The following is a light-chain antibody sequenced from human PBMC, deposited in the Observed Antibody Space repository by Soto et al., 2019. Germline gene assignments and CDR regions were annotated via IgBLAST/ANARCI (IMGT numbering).Light chain of an antibody. CDR2: AAS. J-gene: IGKJ3*01. V-gene: IGKV1-27*01. Sequence: DIQMTQSPSSLSAYVGDSVTFTCRASQGISNYLAWYHQKPGKVPKLLVYAASTLHSQVPSRISGSGSGTEFTLTSRSLQPEDVGTYYCQHYHSPPFTFGPGTKLEIK. CDR3: QHYHSPPFT. CDR1: QGISNY.